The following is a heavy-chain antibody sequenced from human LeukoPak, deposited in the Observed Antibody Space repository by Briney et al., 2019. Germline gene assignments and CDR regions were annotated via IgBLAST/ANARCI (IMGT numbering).Heavy chain of an antibody. CDR2: ISGSGGST. D-gene: IGHD3-9*01. CDR1: GFTFSSYA. CDR3: AILLRYFDWLTSDAFDI. Sequence: PGGSLRLSCAASGFTFSSYAMSWVRQAPGKGLEWVSAISGSGGSTYYADSVKGRFTISRDNSKNTLYLQMNSLRAEDTAVYYCAILLRYFDWLTSDAFDIWGQGTMVTVSS. V-gene: IGHV3-23*01. J-gene: IGHJ3*02.